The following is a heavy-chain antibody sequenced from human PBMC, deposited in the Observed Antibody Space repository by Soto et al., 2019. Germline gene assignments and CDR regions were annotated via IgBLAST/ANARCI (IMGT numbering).Heavy chain of an antibody. CDR2: IIPIFGTA. J-gene: IGHJ4*02. CDR3: AREEGYGYNHY. CDR1: GGTFSSYA. V-gene: IGHV1-69*13. D-gene: IGHD6-25*01. Sequence: GASVKVSCKASGGTFSSYAISWVRQAPGQGLEWMGGIIPIFGTANYAQKFQGRVTITADESTSTAYMELSSLRSEDTAVYYCAREEGYGYNHYWGQGTLVPVSS.